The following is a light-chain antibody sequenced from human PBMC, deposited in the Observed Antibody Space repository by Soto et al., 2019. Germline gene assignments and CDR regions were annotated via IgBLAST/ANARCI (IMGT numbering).Light chain of an antibody. CDR1: LTVSTN. Sequence: EIMLTQSPGTLSVSPGERVTLSCRASLTVSTNLAWFQQKPGQAPRLLIYAASTRATGISPRFSGSGSGTDFTLTISSLQSADSAVYYCHQYNSWLRTFGQGTKLEIK. J-gene: IGKJ2*01. CDR3: HQYNSWLRT. V-gene: IGKV3-15*01. CDR2: AAS.